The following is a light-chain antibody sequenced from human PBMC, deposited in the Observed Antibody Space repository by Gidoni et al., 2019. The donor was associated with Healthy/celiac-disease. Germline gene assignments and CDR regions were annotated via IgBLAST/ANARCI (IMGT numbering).Light chain of an antibody. J-gene: IGKJ2*01. CDR1: QSVLYSSNNKNY. Sequence: DIVMTQSPDSLAVSLGERATINCKSSQSVLYSSNNKNYLAWYQQKPGQPPKLLIYWASTRESGVPDRFSGSGSGTDFTLTIRSLQAEDVAVYYCQQSYSTPYTFGQXTKLEIK. CDR2: WAS. V-gene: IGKV4-1*01. CDR3: QQSYSTPYT.